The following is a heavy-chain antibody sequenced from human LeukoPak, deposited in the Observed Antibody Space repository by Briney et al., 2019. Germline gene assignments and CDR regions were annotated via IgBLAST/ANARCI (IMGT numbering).Heavy chain of an antibody. Sequence: SETLSLTCAVYGGSFSGYYWSWIRQPPGKGLEWIGEINHSGSTNYNPSLKSRVTISVDTSKNQFSLKLSSVTAADTAVYYCARRAHYYGSKGGFYGMDVWGQGTTVTVPS. V-gene: IGHV4-34*01. CDR1: GGSFSGYY. CDR2: INHSGST. CDR3: ARRAHYYGSKGGFYGMDV. J-gene: IGHJ6*02. D-gene: IGHD3-10*01.